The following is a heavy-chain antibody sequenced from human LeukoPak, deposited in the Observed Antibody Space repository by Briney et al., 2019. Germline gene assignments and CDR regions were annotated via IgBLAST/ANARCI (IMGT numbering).Heavy chain of an antibody. CDR1: GFTFSSYW. V-gene: IGHV3-74*01. CDR2: INSDGSST. J-gene: IGHJ6*03. CDR3: AREGATTQGNYYYYYYMDV. Sequence: GGSLRLSCAASGFTFSSYWMHWVRQAPGKGLVWVSRINSDGSSTSYADSVKGRFTISRDNAKNTLYLQMNSLRAEDTAVYYCAREGATTQGNYYYYYYMDVWGKGTTVTVSS. D-gene: IGHD1-26*01.